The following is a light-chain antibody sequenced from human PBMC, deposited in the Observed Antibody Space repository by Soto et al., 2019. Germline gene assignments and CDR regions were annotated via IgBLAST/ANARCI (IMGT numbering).Light chain of an antibody. CDR2: DVS. Sequence: QSALTQPPSASGSPGQSITISCTGTSSDVGAYKHVSWYQQHPGKATKLIIYDVSGRPSGVPDRFSGSKSGNTASLTVSRLQAEDEADYYCCSYAGRTNFLLFGGGTKLTVL. CDR3: CSYAGRTNFLL. V-gene: IGLV2-8*01. J-gene: IGLJ2*01. CDR1: SSDVGAYKH.